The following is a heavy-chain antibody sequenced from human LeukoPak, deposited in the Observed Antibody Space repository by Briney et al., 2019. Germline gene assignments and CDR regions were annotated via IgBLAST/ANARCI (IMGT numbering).Heavy chain of an antibody. CDR2: IYYSGST. CDR3: ARGGSSGWPDY. J-gene: IGHJ4*02. D-gene: IGHD6-19*01. Sequence: SETLSLTCTVSGGSISSYYWSWIRQPPGKGLEWIGYIYYSGSTNYNPSLKSRVTMSIDTSKNQFSLRLSFVTAADTAVYYCARGGSSGWPDYWGQGTLVTVSS. V-gene: IGHV4-59*01. CDR1: GGSISSYY.